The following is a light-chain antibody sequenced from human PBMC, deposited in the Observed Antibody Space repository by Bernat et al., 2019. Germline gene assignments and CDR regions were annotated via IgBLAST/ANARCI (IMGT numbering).Light chain of an antibody. V-gene: IGLV1-40*01. CDR2: DNT. CDR3: QSFDNSLNAWV. J-gene: IGLJ3*02. CDR1: SSNIGAGYP. Sequence: QSVLTQPPSLSGAPGQRVTVSCTGSSSNIGAGYPVHWYQQLPGTAPKLLMYDNTNRPSGVPDRFSASRSGTSASLAITGLQADDAGDYYCQSFDNSLNAWVFGGGTKLTVL.